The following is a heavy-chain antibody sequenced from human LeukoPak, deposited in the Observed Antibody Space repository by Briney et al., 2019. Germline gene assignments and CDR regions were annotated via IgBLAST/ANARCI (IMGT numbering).Heavy chain of an antibody. Sequence: SQTLSLTCTVSGGSISSGSYHWSWIRQPAGKGLEWIGRIYTSGSTNYNPSLKSRVTISVDTSKNQFSLKLSSVTAADTAVYYCARDHPKPSHSPNYYYYMDVWGKGTTVTVSS. CDR3: ARDHPKPSHSPNYYYYMDV. V-gene: IGHV4-61*02. D-gene: IGHD1-14*01. CDR1: GGSISSGSYH. J-gene: IGHJ6*03. CDR2: IYTSGST.